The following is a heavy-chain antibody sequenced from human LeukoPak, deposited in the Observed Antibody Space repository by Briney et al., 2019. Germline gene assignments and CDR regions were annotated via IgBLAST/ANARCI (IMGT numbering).Heavy chain of an antibody. CDR3: ARGPYSGSYVDY. V-gene: IGHV4-4*07. D-gene: IGHD1-26*01. J-gene: IGHJ4*02. CDR1: GGSISSYY. CDR2: IYTSGST. Sequence: SETLSHTCTVSGGSISSYYWSWIRQPAGKGLEWIGRIYTSGSTNYNPSLKSRVTMSVDTSKNQFSLKLSSVTAADTAVYYCARGPYSGSYVDYWGQGTLVTVSS.